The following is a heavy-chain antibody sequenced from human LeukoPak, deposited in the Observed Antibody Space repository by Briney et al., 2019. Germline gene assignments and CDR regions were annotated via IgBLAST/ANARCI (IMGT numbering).Heavy chain of an antibody. Sequence: SETLSLTCTVSGGSISSSSYYWGWIRQPPGKGLEWIGSIYYSGSTYYDPSLKSRVTISVDTSKNQFSLKLSSVTAADTAVYYCARGVRGYSYGIEFDYWGQGTLVTVSS. CDR2: IYYSGST. D-gene: IGHD5-18*01. V-gene: IGHV4-39*01. CDR3: ARGVRGYSYGIEFDY. J-gene: IGHJ4*02. CDR1: GGSISSSSYY.